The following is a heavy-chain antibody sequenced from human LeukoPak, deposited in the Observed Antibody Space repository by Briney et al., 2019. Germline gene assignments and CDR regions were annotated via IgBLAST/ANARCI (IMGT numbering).Heavy chain of an antibody. Sequence: GASVKVSCKASGYTFTGYYMHWVRQAPGQGLEWTGWINPNSGGTNYAQKFQGRVTMTTDTSTSTAYMELWSLRSDDTAVYYCARGWDSSTLDRYNWFDPWGQGTLITVSS. CDR3: ARGWDSSTLDRYNWFDP. CDR2: INPNSGGT. CDR1: GYTFTGYY. V-gene: IGHV1-2*02. D-gene: IGHD3-22*01. J-gene: IGHJ5*02.